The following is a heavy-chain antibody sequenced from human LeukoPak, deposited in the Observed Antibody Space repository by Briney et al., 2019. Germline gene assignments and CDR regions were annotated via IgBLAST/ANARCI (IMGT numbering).Heavy chain of an antibody. J-gene: IGHJ5*02. CDR1: GFTFSDYY. CDR3: ARGGYDILTGTSFFDP. V-gene: IGHV3-11*05. D-gene: IGHD3-9*01. Sequence: GGSLRLSCVASGFTFSDYYMSWIRQAPGKGLQYVSYIISSGTYANCANSVKGRFTNSRDNAKNSLYLQMNSLRADDTAVYYCARGGYDILTGTSFFDPWGQGTLVTVSS. CDR2: IISSGTYA.